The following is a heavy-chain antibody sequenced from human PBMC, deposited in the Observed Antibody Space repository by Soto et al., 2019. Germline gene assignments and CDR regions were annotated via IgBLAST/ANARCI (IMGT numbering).Heavy chain of an antibody. V-gene: IGHV4-59*08. CDR2: IYYSGST. CDR3: ARHKSSSWGRENWFDP. D-gene: IGHD6-13*01. CDR1: GGSISSYY. Sequence: SETLSLTCTVSGGSISSYYWSWIRQPPGKGLEWIGYIYYSGSTNYNPSLKSRVTISVDTSKNQFSLKLSSVTAADTAVYYCARHKSSSWGRENWFDPWGQGTLVTVSS. J-gene: IGHJ5*02.